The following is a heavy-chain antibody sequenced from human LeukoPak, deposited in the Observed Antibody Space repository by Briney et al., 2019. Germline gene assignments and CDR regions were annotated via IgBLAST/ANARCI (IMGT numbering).Heavy chain of an antibody. Sequence: GESLKISCKGSGYSFTSYWIGWVRQMPGKGLEWMGIIYPGDSDTKYSPSFQGQVTISADKSVSTAYLQWSSLEASDTAMYYCARYDYGDYGGYYYGMDVWGQGTTVTVSS. CDR2: IYPGDSDT. CDR3: ARYDYGDYGGYYYGMDV. V-gene: IGHV5-51*01. J-gene: IGHJ6*02. CDR1: GYSFTSYW. D-gene: IGHD4-17*01.